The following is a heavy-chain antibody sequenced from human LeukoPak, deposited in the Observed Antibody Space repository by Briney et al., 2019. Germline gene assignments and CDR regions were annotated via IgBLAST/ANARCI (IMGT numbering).Heavy chain of an antibody. CDR1: GFTFSSYS. CDR3: ARVSYDFWSGYSGAGSYGMDV. J-gene: IGHJ6*02. CDR2: ISSSSSTI. Sequence: PGGPLRLSCAASGFTFSSYSMTWVRQAPGKGLEWVSYISSSSSTIYYADSVKGRFTISRDNAKNSLYLQMNSLRDEDTVVYYCARVSYDFWSGYSGAGSYGMDVWGQGTTVTVSS. V-gene: IGHV3-48*02. D-gene: IGHD3-3*01.